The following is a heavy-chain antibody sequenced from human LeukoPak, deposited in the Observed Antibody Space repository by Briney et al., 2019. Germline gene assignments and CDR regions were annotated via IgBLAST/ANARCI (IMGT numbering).Heavy chain of an antibody. CDR2: IIPIFGTA. V-gene: IGHV1-69*13. CDR3: ATIPNYYDSSGYYRDY. Sequence: ASVKVSCKASGGTFSSYAISWVRQAPGQGLEWMGGIIPIFGTANYAQKFQGRATITADESTSTAYMELSSLRSEDTAVYYCATIPNYYDSSGYYRDYWGQGTLVTVSS. CDR1: GGTFSSYA. J-gene: IGHJ4*02. D-gene: IGHD3-22*01.